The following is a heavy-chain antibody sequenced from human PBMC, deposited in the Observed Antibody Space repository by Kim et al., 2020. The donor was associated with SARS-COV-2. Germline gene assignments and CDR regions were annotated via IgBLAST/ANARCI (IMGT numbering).Heavy chain of an antibody. V-gene: IGHV3-64D*09. CDR1: GFTFSSYA. Sequence: GGSLRLSCSASGFTFSSYAMHWVRQAPGKGLEYVSGINNNGDSTDYADSVKGRFTISRDNAKNRLYLQLSSLRTEDTAVYYCVHAYNWNDGWSGGMDVWG. J-gene: IGHJ6*01. CDR2: INNNGDST. CDR3: VHAYNWNDGWSGGMDV. D-gene: IGHD1-1*01.